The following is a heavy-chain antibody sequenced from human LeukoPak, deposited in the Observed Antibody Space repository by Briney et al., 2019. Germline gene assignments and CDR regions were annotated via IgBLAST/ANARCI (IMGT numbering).Heavy chain of an antibody. D-gene: IGHD6-19*01. V-gene: IGHV1-2*04. CDR1: GYTFTGYY. J-gene: IGHJ6*02. CDR2: INPNSGGT. Sequence: ASVKVSCTASGYTFTGYYMLWVRQAPGQGLEWMGWINPNSGGTNYAQKFQGWVTMTRDTSISTAYMELSRLRSDDTAVYYCARAGIAVAGPYYYYGMDVWGQGTTVTVSS. CDR3: ARAGIAVAGPYYYYGMDV.